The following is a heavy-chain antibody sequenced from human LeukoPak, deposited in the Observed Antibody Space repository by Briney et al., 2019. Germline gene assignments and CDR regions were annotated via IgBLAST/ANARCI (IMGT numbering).Heavy chain of an antibody. J-gene: IGHJ4*02. D-gene: IGHD3-22*01. Sequence: GGSLRLSCAASGFTFSSYGMHWVRQAPGKGLEWVAVISYDGSNKYYADSVKGRFTISRDNSKNTLYLQMDSLRGEDTALYYCTKTTTGYSSGQYPGWPADHWGQGALVTVSS. CDR3: TKTTTGYSSGQYPGWPADH. V-gene: IGHV3-30*18. CDR2: ISYDGSNK. CDR1: GFTFSSYG.